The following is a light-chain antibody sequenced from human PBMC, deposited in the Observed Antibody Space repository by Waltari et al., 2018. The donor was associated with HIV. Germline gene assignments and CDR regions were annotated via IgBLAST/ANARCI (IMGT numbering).Light chain of an antibody. Sequence: SSELTQDPAVSVALGQTVRITCQGDSLRIYYASWYQQKPGQAPVLVIYGKNNRPSGIPDRFSDSNSGNTASWTITGAQAEDEADYYCNSRDSSGNHVVFGGGTRLTVL. V-gene: IGLV3-19*01. CDR3: NSRDSSGNHVV. CDR1: SLRIYY. CDR2: GKN. J-gene: IGLJ2*01.